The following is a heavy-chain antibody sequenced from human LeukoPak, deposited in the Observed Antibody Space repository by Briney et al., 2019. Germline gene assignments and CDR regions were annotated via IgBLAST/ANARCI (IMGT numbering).Heavy chain of an antibody. Sequence: ASVKVSCKASGYTLSGYYIHWVRQAPGQGLEWMGWINPNSGGTNYAQKFQGRVTMTRATSISTAYMELSRLRSDDTAVYYCATVGFRDNSDYWGQGTLVTVSS. J-gene: IGHJ4*02. CDR3: ATVGFRDNSDY. D-gene: IGHD3-10*01. CDR1: GYTLSGYY. CDR2: INPNSGGT. V-gene: IGHV1-2*02.